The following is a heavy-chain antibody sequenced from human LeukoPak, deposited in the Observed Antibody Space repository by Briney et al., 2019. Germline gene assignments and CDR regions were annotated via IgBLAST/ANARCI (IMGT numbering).Heavy chain of an antibody. D-gene: IGHD1-14*01. CDR2: INSDGSTT. V-gene: IGHV3-74*01. J-gene: IGHJ3*01. Sequence: PGGSLRLSCGASGFTFSSYWMHWVRQAPGKGLVWISRINSDGSTTSYADSVKGRFPISRDNAKNTLYLQMDSLRAEDSAIYYCAREFSPEDAFDLWGQGTRVTVSS. CDR1: GFTFSSYW. CDR3: AREFSPEDAFDL.